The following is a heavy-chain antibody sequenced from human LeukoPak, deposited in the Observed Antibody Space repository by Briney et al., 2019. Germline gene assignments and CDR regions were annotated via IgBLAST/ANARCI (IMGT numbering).Heavy chain of an antibody. CDR3: ARVSGYSYGDFDY. V-gene: IGHV1-3*03. CDR2: INAANGNT. D-gene: IGHD5-18*01. CDR1: GYTFTSYY. J-gene: IGHJ4*02. Sequence: ASVNVSCKASGYTFTSYYMYWVRQAPGQRLECMGWINAANGNTKYSQEFQGRVTITRDTSASTAYMELSSLRSEDMAVYYCARVSGYSYGDFDYWGQGTLVTVSS.